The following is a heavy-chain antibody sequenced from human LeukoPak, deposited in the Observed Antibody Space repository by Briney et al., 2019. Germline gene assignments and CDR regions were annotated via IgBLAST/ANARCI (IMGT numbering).Heavy chain of an antibody. CDR3: VKARYSSGGDFDY. Sequence: GGSLGLSCAASGFNFRSYGMHWVRQAPGKGPEWVAVISYDGSDKYHADSVKGRFTISRDNSKNTLYLQMNSLRAEDTAVYYCVKARYSSGGDFDYWGQGTLVTVSS. CDR2: ISYDGSDK. CDR1: GFNFRSYG. J-gene: IGHJ4*02. V-gene: IGHV3-30*18. D-gene: IGHD6-19*01.